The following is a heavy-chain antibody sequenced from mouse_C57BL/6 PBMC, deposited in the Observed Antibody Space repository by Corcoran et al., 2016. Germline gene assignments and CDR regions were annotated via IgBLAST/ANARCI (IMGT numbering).Heavy chain of an antibody. V-gene: IGHV1-22*01. CDR3: ALYDGYYYAMDY. CDR2: INPNNGGT. CDR1: GYTFTHYN. J-gene: IGHJ4*01. Sequence: VQLQQSGAELVRPGASVKMSCKASGYTFTHYNIHWVKQSHGKSLEWIGYINPNNGGTSYNQKFKGKATLTVNKSSSTAYMELRSLTSEDSAVYYCALYDGYYYAMDYWGQGTSVTVSS. D-gene: IGHD2-3*01.